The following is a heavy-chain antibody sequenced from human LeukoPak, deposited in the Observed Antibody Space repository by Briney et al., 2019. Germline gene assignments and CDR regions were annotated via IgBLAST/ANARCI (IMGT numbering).Heavy chain of an antibody. CDR2: IKQDGSEK. CDR3: ARDLDDYGENFDY. V-gene: IGHV3-7*01. CDR1: GFTFSSYW. D-gene: IGHD4-17*01. Sequence: GGSLRLSCAASGFTFSSYWMSWVRQAPGKGLEWVANIKQDGSEKYYVDSVKGRFTISRDNAKNSLYLQMNSLRAEDTAVYYCARDLDDYGENFDYWGQGTLVTVSS. J-gene: IGHJ4*02.